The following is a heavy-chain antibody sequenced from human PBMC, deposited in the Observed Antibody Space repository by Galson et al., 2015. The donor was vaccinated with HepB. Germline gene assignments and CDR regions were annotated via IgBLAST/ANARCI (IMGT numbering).Heavy chain of an antibody. CDR2: IYWDDEK. Sequence: PALVKPTQTLTLTCTLSGISLSYTQVSVGWIRQSPGGALECLAVIYWDDEKRYSPFLQNRLTIAKDTPKNQVVLTMTNMDPVDTATYYCAISPIYVTKLAFGHWGLGSPVVVSS. J-gene: IGHJ1*01. D-gene: IGHD2-21*01. V-gene: IGHV2-5*02. CDR1: GISLSYTQVS. CDR3: AISPIYVTKLAFGH.